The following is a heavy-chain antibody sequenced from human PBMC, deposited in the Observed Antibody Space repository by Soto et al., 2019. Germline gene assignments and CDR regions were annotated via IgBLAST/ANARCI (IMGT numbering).Heavy chain of an antibody. J-gene: IGHJ2*01. V-gene: IGHV1-69*08. D-gene: IGHD2-21*01. CDR3: AGDVAIRRTYWYFDL. Sequence: QVQLVQSGAEVKKPGSSVKVSCKASGGTFSSYTISWVRQAPGQGLEWMGRIIPILGIANYAQKFQGRVTITADKSTSTAYMELSSLRSEDTAVYYCAGDVAIRRTYWYFDLWGRGTLVTVSS. CDR2: IIPILGIA. CDR1: GGTFSSYT.